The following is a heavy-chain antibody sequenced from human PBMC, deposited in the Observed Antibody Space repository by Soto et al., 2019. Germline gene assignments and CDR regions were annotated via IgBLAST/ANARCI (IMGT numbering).Heavy chain of an antibody. Sequence: EVQLLESGGGLVQRGGSLRLSCAASGFPFSSYVMSWVRQAPGKGLEWVSGLSGGGSNTFYADSVKGRFTISRDNSKNTLLLQMNSLEAEDTAVYYCAKDSNKYSSALRGRYFDYWGQGIGVAVSS. CDR3: AKDSNKYSSALRGRYFDY. CDR2: LSGGGSNT. J-gene: IGHJ4*02. CDR1: GFPFSSYV. V-gene: IGHV3-23*01. D-gene: IGHD3-22*01.